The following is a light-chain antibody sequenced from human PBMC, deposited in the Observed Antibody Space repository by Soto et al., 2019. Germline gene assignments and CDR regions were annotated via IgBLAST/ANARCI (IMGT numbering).Light chain of an antibody. CDR1: QDINSW. CDR3: QQTKNFPRT. V-gene: IGKV1-12*01. CDR2: AAS. Sequence: DIQMTQSPSSVSASVGDRVTITCRASQDINSWLAWFQQKPGKAPNLLIYAASSLHSGVPSRFSGSGSGTDFTLTIPNLQPEDFATYYCQQTKNFPRTFGGGTKLDIK. J-gene: IGKJ4*01.